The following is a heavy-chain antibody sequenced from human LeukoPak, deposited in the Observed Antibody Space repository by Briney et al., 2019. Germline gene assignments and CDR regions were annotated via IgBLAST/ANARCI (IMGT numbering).Heavy chain of an antibody. CDR2: ISSSGSTI. CDR3: ARGYSYALDY. Sequence: GGSLRLSCAASGFTFSSYEMNWVRQAPGKGLEWVSYISSSGSTIYYADSVKGRFTISRDNAKNSLYLQMNSLRAEDTAVYYCARGYSYALDYWGQGTLVTASS. D-gene: IGHD5-18*01. V-gene: IGHV3-48*03. CDR1: GFTFSSYE. J-gene: IGHJ4*02.